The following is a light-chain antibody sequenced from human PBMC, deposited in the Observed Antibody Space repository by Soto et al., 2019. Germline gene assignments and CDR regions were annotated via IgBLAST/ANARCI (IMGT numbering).Light chain of an antibody. CDR2: GAS. CDR1: QSVSSN. J-gene: IGKJ4*01. CDR3: QQYNNWPLT. Sequence: EIVITQSPVTLSVFPGEKATLSCRARQSVSSNLAWYQQKPGQAPRLLIYGASTRATGIPARFSGSGSGTEFTLTISSLQSEDFAVYYCQQYNNWPLTFGGGTKVDIK. V-gene: IGKV3-15*01.